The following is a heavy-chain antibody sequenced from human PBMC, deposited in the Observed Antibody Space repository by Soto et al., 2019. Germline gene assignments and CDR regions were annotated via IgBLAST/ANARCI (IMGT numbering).Heavy chain of an antibody. D-gene: IGHD4-4*01. Sequence: QLQLQESGPGLVKPWETLSLTCTVSYGSISVSNVFWGWVRQPPGKGLEWIGNIDYSGTAYFNPSLGTRVTFPVGTSKNQFSLTLYSVTAADTAVYYCARTTGRHLDFWGQGILVTVSS. V-gene: IGHV4-39*01. CDR3: ARTTGRHLDF. J-gene: IGHJ4*02. CDR2: IDYSGTA. CDR1: YGSISVSNVF.